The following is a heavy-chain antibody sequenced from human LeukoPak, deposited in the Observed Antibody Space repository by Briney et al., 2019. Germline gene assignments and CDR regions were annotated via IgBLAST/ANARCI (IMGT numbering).Heavy chain of an antibody. J-gene: IGHJ6*03. V-gene: IGHV4-4*02. CDR3: ARLLLWGDYYMDV. D-gene: IGHD2-15*01. CDR2: IYHSGST. Sequence: PSGTLSLTCAVSGGSISSNNWWSWVRQPPGKGLEWIGEIYHSGSTYYNPSLKSRVTISVDTSKNQFSLKLSSVTAADTAVYYCARLLLWGDYYMDVWGKGTTVTVSS. CDR1: GGSISSNNW.